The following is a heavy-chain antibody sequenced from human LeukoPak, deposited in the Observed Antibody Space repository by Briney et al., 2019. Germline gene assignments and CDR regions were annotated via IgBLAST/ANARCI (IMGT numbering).Heavy chain of an antibody. V-gene: IGHV4-34*01. CDR1: GGSFSGYY. CDR2: INHSGST. J-gene: IGHJ4*02. D-gene: IGHD3-22*01. CDR3: ASGTYYYDSSGYYN. Sequence: PSETLSLTYAVYGGSFSGYYWSWIRQPPGKGLEWIGEINHSGSTNYNPSLKSRVTISVDTSKNQFSLKLSSVTAADTAVYYCASGTYYYDSSGYYNWGQGTLVTVSS.